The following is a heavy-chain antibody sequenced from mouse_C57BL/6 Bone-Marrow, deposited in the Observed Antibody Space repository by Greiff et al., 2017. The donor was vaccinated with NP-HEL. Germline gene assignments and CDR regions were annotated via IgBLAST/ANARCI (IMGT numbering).Heavy chain of an antibody. J-gene: IGHJ3*01. D-gene: IGHD4-1*02. CDR2: INPSSGYT. CDR1: GYTFTSYT. CDR3: AQQGRFAY. Sequence: VKLQESGADLARPGASVTMSCKASGYTFTSYTMHWVNQRPGQGLEWIGYINPSSGYTKYHQKFKDKATLTADKSSSTAYIQLSSLTSEDSAVYYCAQQGRFAYWGQGTLVTVSA. V-gene: IGHV1-4*01.